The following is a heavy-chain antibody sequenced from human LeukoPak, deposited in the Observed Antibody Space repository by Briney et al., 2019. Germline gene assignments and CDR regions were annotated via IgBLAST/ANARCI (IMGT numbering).Heavy chain of an antibody. J-gene: IGHJ4*02. CDR2: IKQDGSEK. D-gene: IGHD3-22*01. V-gene: IGHV3-7*01. CDR1: GFTFSSYW. CDR3: ARDREYYYDSSGYYPFLFDY. Sequence: PGGSLRLSCAASGFTFSSYWMSWVRQAPGKGLEWVANIKQDGSEKYYVDSVKGRFTISRDNAKNSLYLQMNSLRAEDTAVYYWARDREYYYDSSGYYPFLFDYWGQGTLVTVSS.